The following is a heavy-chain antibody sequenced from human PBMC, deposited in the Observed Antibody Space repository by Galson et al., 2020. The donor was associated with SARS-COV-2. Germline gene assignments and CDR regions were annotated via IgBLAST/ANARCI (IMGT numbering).Heavy chain of an antibody. Sequence: GGSLRLSCAASGFTFSSYSMNWVRQAPGKGLEWVSYISSSRSTIYYADSVKGRFTISRDNAKNSLYLQMNSLRAEDTAVYYCARSDYCSSTSCTGRAADCWGQGTLVTVSS. J-gene: IGHJ4*02. CDR3: ARSDYCSSTSCTGRAADC. CDR1: GFTFSSYS. D-gene: IGHD2-2*01. V-gene: IGHV3-48*01. CDR2: ISSSRSTI.